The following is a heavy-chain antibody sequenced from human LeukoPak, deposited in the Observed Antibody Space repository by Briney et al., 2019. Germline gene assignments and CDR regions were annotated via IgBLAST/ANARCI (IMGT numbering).Heavy chain of an antibody. V-gene: IGHV4-34*01. CDR3: AKSNGYGLIDY. CDR1: GGSFSGYY. Sequence: SETLSLTCAVYGGSFSGYYWSWIRQPPGKGLEWIGEINHSGSTNYNPSLKSRVTVSVDTSKNQFSLKLSSVTAADTAMYYCAKSNGYGLIDYWGQGTLVTVSS. D-gene: IGHD5-12*01. CDR2: INHSGST. J-gene: IGHJ4*02.